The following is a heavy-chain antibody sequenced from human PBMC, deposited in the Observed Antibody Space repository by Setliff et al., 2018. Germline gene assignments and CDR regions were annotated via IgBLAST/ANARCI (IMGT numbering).Heavy chain of an antibody. Sequence: QSGGSLRLSCAASGFTFSSYGMHWVRQAPGKGLEWVAVIWFDGSKEFYADSVKGRFAISRDNPKNTLYLQINSLRDEDTAVYYCAKEMTTYSGFNCWGQGTLVTVSS. J-gene: IGHJ4*02. CDR1: GFTFSSYG. D-gene: IGHD4-17*01. V-gene: IGHV3-33*03. CDR3: AKEMTTYSGFNC. CDR2: IWFDGSKE.